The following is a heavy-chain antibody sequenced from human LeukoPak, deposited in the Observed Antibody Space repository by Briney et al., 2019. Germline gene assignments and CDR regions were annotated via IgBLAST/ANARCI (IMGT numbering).Heavy chain of an antibody. CDR3: ARDTTYYDILTGQPGGSAFDI. D-gene: IGHD3-9*01. J-gene: IGHJ3*02. Sequence: GRSLRLSCAASAFTFSSYSMNWVRQAPGKGLEWVSYISSSSSTIYYADSVKGRFTISRDNAKNSLYLQMNSLRAEDTAVYYCARDTTYYDILTGQPGGSAFDIWGQGTMVTVSS. CDR1: AFTFSSYS. CDR2: ISSSSSTI. V-gene: IGHV3-48*01.